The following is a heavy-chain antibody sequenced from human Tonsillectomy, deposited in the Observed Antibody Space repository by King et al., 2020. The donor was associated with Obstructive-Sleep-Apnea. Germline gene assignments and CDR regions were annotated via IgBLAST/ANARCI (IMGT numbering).Heavy chain of an antibody. CDR3: AKAKREIGDVYYFDS. CDR2: ITYDGRNK. D-gene: IGHD3-16*01. Sequence: VHLVESGGGVVQPGRSLRLSCAASGFSFSNNDLHWVRQSPGKGLEWVARITYDGRNKYYADSVKGRFTISRDNSRDTLYLQMNSLRTEDTAVFFCAKAKREIGDVYYFDSWGQGTLVTVSS. V-gene: IGHV3-30*18. J-gene: IGHJ4*02. CDR1: GFSFSNND.